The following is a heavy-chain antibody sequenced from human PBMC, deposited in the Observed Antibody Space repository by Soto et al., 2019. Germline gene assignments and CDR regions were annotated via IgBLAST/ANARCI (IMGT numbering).Heavy chain of an antibody. V-gene: IGHV1-3*01. CDR3: ARGGYFDSSNYLDY. Sequence: ASVKVSCKTSGYTFTSYGINWVRQAPGRGLEWMGWINPGNGNTKYSQQFQGRVIIDRNTSASTAYMELSSLRSEDTAVYYCARGGYFDSSNYLDYWGLGTLVTVSS. CDR1: GYTFTSYG. CDR2: INPGNGNT. J-gene: IGHJ4*02. D-gene: IGHD3-22*01.